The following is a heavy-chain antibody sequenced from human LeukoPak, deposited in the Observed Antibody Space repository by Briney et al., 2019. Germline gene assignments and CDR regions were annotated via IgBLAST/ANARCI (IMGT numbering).Heavy chain of an antibody. CDR2: IYYSGST. V-gene: IGHV4-59*01. CDR3: ARGSSGCDYVY. J-gene: IGHJ4*02. CDR1: GGSISSYY. Sequence: SETLSLTCTVSGGSISSYYWSWIRQPPGKGLEWIGYIYYSGSTNYNPSLKSRVTISVDTSKNQFSLKLSSVTAADTAVYYCARGSSGCDYVYWGQGTLVTVSS. D-gene: IGHD5-12*01.